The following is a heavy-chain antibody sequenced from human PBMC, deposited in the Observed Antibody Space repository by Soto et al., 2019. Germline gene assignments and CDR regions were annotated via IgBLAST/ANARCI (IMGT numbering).Heavy chain of an antibody. CDR3: AKPLASTQKYFDS. CDR2: ISVSGRST. V-gene: IGHV3-23*01. CDR1: GFTFINYT. Sequence: GGSLRLSCAASGFTFINYTMSWVRQSPGKGLEWVSTISVSGRSTYYADSVRGRFSLSRDNSRSTLFLQMNSLRAEDTAVYYCAKPLASTQKYFDSWGQEPWSPSPQ. J-gene: IGHJ4*01.